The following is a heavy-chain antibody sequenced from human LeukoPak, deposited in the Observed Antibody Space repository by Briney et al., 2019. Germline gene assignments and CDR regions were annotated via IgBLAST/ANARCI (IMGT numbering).Heavy chain of an antibody. Sequence: GGSLRLSCAASGFTFSRYWMTWVRQAPGKGLEWVANIKQDGSEKYYVDSVKGRFSISRDNAKNSLYLQMNSLRAEDTAVYYCAKDGDCGGGTCYSGFDVWGQGTTVTVSS. D-gene: IGHD2-15*01. CDR3: AKDGDCGGGTCYSGFDV. CDR1: GFTFSRYW. J-gene: IGHJ6*02. V-gene: IGHV3-7*04. CDR2: IKQDGSEK.